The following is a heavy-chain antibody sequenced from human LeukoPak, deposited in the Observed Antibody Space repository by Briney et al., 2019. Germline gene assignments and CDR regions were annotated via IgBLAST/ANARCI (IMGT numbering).Heavy chain of an antibody. CDR3: ARDGTGSSLYMDV. Sequence: GGSLRLSCAASGFTFSSYGMSWVRQAPGKGLEWVSAISGSGGSTYYADSVKGRFTISRDNAKNTLYLQMNSLRAEDTAVYYCARDGTGSSLYMDVWGKGTTVTVSS. V-gene: IGHV3-23*01. J-gene: IGHJ6*03. CDR2: ISGSGGST. CDR1: GFTFSSYG. D-gene: IGHD6-6*01.